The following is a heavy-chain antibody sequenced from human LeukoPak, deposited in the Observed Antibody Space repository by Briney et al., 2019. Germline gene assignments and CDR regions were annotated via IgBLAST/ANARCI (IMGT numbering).Heavy chain of an antibody. CDR2: IYYSGST. CDR1: GGSISSSRYY. CDR3: ARHPAGGSGSYYY. D-gene: IGHD1-26*01. Sequence: SETLSLTCTVSGGSISSSRYYWGWIRQPPGKGLEWIGSIYYSGSTYYNPSLKSRVTISVDTSKNQFSLKLSSVTAADTAVHYCARHPAGGSGSYYYWGQGTLVTVSS. J-gene: IGHJ4*02. V-gene: IGHV4-39*01.